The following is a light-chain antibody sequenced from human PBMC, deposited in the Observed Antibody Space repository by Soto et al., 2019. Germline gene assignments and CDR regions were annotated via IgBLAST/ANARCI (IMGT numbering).Light chain of an antibody. Sequence: QSALTQPASVSGSPGQSITISCTGTSSDVGSYNRVSWYQQPPGTAPKLIIYEVSSRPSGVPDRFSGSKSGSTASLTISGLQAEDEADYYCSSYTSRNTLDVVFGGGTKVTVL. CDR1: SSDVGSYNR. CDR2: EVS. J-gene: IGLJ2*01. CDR3: SSYTSRNTLDVV. V-gene: IGLV2-18*02.